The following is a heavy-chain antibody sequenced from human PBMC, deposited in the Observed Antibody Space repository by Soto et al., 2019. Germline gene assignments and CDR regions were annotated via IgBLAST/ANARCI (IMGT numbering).Heavy chain of an antibody. J-gene: IGHJ4*02. CDR2: INSDGTTT. V-gene: IGHV3-74*01. CDR1: GFTFNNFW. CDR3: VRDIR. Sequence: EVQLVESGGGLVQPGGSLRLSCAASGFTFNNFWMYWVRQTPEKGLVWVSGINSDGTTTIYADSVKGRFTISRDNAKNTLYLQMKSLTVEDTAIYYCVRDIRWGQGTLVTVSS.